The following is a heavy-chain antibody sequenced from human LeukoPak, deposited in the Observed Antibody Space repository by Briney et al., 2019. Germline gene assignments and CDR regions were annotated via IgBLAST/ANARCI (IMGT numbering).Heavy chain of an antibody. CDR1: GFAFSTYG. Sequence: PGGSLRLSCAASGFAFSTYGMHWVRQAPGKGLEWVAYIQYDGRNKQYADSVEGRFTISRDNSKNTLYLQMNMLKADDTALYYCAKKKAGNGDRFDSWGQGTLLTVSS. CDR3: AKKKAGNGDRFDS. J-gene: IGHJ4*02. D-gene: IGHD2-8*01. CDR2: IQYDGRNK. V-gene: IGHV3-30*02.